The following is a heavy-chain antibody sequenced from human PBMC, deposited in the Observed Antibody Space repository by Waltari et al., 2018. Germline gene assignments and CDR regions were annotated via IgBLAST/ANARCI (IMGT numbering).Heavy chain of an antibody. Sequence: EIRLLQSGAEVKKPGATVKIPCTASGHSLSHNSFHWGQQVPGKGLEWIGRIDPEDGETIYAEKFEDRVTLTADLATETAYLELSSLSSDDTATYYCARRSGHCDGTTCSAGWFDPWGQGTLVKVSS. D-gene: IGHD2-2*01. CDR1: GHSLSHNS. V-gene: IGHV1-69-2*01. J-gene: IGHJ5*02. CDR3: ARRSGHCDGTTCSAGWFDP. CDR2: IDPEDGET.